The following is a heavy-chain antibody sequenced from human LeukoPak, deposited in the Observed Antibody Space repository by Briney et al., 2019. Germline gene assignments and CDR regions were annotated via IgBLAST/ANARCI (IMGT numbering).Heavy chain of an antibody. CDR2: TWYDGRNN. V-gene: IGHV3-33*01. CDR3: AREVAPLYFHYGMDV. CDR1: GFTFSSYG. J-gene: IGHJ6*01. D-gene: IGHD2-21*01. Sequence: PGGSLRLSCAASGFTFSSYGMHWVRQAPGKGLEWVAVTWYDGRNNYYAASVKGRFTISRDDSKTTVYLLMNSLRAEDTAVYYCAREVAPLYFHYGMDVWGEGTTV.